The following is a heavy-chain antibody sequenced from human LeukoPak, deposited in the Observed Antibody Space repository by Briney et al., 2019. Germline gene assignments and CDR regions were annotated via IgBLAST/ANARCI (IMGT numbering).Heavy chain of an antibody. J-gene: IGHJ4*02. CDR2: INPNSGGT. CDR1: GYTFTGYY. V-gene: IGHV1-2*02. D-gene: IGHD3-3*01. CDR3: ARSIFGVGIVDY. Sequence: ASVKVSFKASGYTFTGYYMHWVRQAPGQGLEWMGWINPNSGGTNYEQKFQGRVTMTRDTSISTAYMELSRLRSDDTAVYYCARSIFGVGIVDYWGQGTLVTVSS.